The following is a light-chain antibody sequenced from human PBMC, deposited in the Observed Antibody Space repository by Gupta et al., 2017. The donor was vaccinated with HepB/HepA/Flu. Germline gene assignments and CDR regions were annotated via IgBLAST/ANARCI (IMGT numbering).Light chain of an antibody. V-gene: IGKV3-11*01. Sequence: EIVLTQSPATLSLSPGERATLSCRASQSVSSYLSWYQQKPGQAPRLLIYDASNRATGIPARFIGSGSGTDFTLTISSLEPEDFAVYYCQQHSNWPPWKFGQGTKMEIK. CDR2: DAS. CDR3: QQHSNWPPWK. CDR1: QSVSSY. J-gene: IGKJ1*01.